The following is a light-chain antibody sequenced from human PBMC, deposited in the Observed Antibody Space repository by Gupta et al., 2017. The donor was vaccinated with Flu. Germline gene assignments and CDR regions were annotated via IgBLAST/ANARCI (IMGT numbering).Light chain of an antibody. J-gene: IGLJ1*01. CDR2: EVS. CDR3: CSYAGSSTCV. Sequence: TSSDVGNYNLVSGYQQDPGKAPNLIISEVSKLPAGVSNRFSGSKSGNTASLTIAGLQAEDEADYYCCSYAGSSTCVVGTGTKVTVL. CDR1: SSDVGNYNL. V-gene: IGLV2-23*02.